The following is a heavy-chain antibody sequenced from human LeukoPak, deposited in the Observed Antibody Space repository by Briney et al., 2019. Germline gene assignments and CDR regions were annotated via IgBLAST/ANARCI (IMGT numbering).Heavy chain of an antibody. D-gene: IGHD5-12*01. CDR2: IIPLFGTT. J-gene: IGHJ3*02. Sequence: GASVKVSCKSSGGTFNNFALNWVRQAPGQGLERMGGIIPLFGTTNYAPNFQGRVTFTADASTNTAYMELRSLTFEDTAMFYCARRKYTGSDFGAFDIWGQGTMVTVSS. CDR3: ARRKYTGSDFGAFDI. V-gene: IGHV1-69*13. CDR1: GGTFNNFA.